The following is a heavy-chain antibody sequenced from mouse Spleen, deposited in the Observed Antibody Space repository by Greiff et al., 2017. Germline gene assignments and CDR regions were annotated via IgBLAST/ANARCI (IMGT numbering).Heavy chain of an antibody. V-gene: IGHV5-17*02. J-gene: IGHJ1*01. CDR2: ISSGSSTI. CDR3: ARDRYDVYFDV. Sequence: EVQGVESGGGLVQPGGSRKLSCAASGFTFSSFGMHWVRQAPEKGLEWVAYISSGSSTIYYADTVKGRFTISRDNPKNTLFLQMTSLRSEDTAMYYCARDRYDVYFDVWGAGTTVTVSS. D-gene: IGHD2-14*01. CDR1: GFTFSSFG.